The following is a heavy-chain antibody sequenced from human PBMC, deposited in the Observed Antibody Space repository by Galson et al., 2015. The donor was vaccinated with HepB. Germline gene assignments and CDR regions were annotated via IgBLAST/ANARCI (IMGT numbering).Heavy chain of an antibody. Sequence: SLRLSCAASGFTFSNYWMSWVRQAPGKGLEWVANIKQDGSEKYYVDSVKGRFIISRDNAMNSLYLQMNSLRAEDTAVYYCARDRFFRMVREVTTLGYWGQGTLVTVSS. CDR3: ARDRFFRMVREVTTLGY. D-gene: IGHD3-10*01. CDR1: GFTFSNYW. V-gene: IGHV3-7*03. J-gene: IGHJ4*02. CDR2: IKQDGSEK.